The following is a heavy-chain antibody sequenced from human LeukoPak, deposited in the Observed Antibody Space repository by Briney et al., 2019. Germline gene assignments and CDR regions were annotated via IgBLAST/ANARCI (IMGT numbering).Heavy chain of an antibody. CDR1: GYSFTTYW. CDR3: ARSGNNYYFDS. Sequence: GEFLKISCKGSGYSFTTYWIAWVRQMPGKDLEWMGIIYPGDSDTRYSPSFQGQVTISADKSISTVYLQWSSLKASDIAMYYCARSGNNYYFDSWGQGTLVTVSS. V-gene: IGHV5-51*01. J-gene: IGHJ4*02. D-gene: IGHD1-26*01. CDR2: IYPGDSDT.